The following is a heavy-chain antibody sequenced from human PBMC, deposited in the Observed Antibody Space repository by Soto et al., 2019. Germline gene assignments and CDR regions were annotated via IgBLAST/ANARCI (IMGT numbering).Heavy chain of an antibody. V-gene: IGHV3-23*01. Sequence: PGGSLRLSCAASGFTFSSYAMSWVRQAPGKGLEWVSAISGSGGSTYYADSVKGRFTISRDNSKNTLYLQMNSLRAEDTAVYYCAKVLFIAAAGSLSVTPSYFDYWGQGTLVTVSS. J-gene: IGHJ4*02. D-gene: IGHD6-13*01. CDR1: GFTFSSYA. CDR3: AKVLFIAAAGSLSVTPSYFDY. CDR2: ISGSGGST.